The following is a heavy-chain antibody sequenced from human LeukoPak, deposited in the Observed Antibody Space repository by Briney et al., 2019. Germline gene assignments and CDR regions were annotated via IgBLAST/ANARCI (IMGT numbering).Heavy chain of an antibody. CDR1: GFTVSSNY. CDR2: IYTDGST. Sequence: GGSLRLSCAASGFTVSSNYMIWVRQAPGKGLEWVSVIYTDGSTYYADSVKGRFTISRDNSKNTLHLQMNSLRVEDTAVYYYARLTVSGQFDYWGQGTLVTVSS. D-gene: IGHD6-19*01. V-gene: IGHV3-66*01. CDR3: ARLTVSGQFDY. J-gene: IGHJ4*02.